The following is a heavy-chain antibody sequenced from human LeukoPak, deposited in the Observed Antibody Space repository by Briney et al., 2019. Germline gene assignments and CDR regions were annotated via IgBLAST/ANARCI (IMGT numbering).Heavy chain of an antibody. D-gene: IGHD2-15*01. CDR2: LNPNTLVA. CDR3: ARKDGGRDGMDV. J-gene: IGHJ6*02. CDR1: GYTFTDYY. V-gene: IGHV1-2*02. Sequence: ASVKVSCKASGYTFTDYYMHWVRQAPGQGLEWMGWLNPNTLVAKYAQHFQGRVSMTWDTSISTGYMDLHSLTSDDTAVYYCARKDGGRDGMDVWGQGTTVTVSS.